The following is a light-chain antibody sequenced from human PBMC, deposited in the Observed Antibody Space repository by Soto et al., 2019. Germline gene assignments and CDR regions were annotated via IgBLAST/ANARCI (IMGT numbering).Light chain of an antibody. V-gene: IGLV2-14*01. CDR1: SSDVGTYKY. Sequence: QSALTQPASVSGSPGQSITISCTGTSSDVGTYKYVSWYQQYPGKAPKLLIYEVNNRPSGVFNRFSASKSGNTASLTISGLQAEDEADYYCSSYISSTTRVFGGGTKVTVL. CDR3: SSYISSTTRV. CDR2: EVN. J-gene: IGLJ3*02.